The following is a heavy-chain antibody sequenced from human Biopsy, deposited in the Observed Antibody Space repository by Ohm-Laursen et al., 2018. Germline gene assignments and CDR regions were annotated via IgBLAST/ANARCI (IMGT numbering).Heavy chain of an antibody. CDR3: ARMDCSGGSCHYYSYGMGD. Sequence: SETLSLTCTVSGVSITAYYWSWIRQPPGKGLECIGNIHHSGSTNYNPSLKSRLTISVDTSKNQFSLKLSSVTAADTAVYYCARMDCSGGSCHYYSYGMGDWGQGTLVTVSS. CDR2: IHHSGST. V-gene: IGHV4-4*09. D-gene: IGHD2-15*01. CDR1: GVSITAYY. J-gene: IGHJ4*02.